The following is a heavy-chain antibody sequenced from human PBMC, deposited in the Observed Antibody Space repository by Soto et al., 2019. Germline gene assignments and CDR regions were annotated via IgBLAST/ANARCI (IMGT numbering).Heavy chain of an antibody. J-gene: IGHJ4*02. D-gene: IGHD6-13*01. CDR3: ARGSSGYISSWYYFDY. V-gene: IGHV3-23*04. CDR2: ISGIGGST. Sequence: EVQLVESGGGLVKPGGSLRLSCAASGFSFTDYALSWVRQAPGKGLEWVATISGIGGSTYLADSVKGRLSISRDNSKNTVSLIMNSLRAEDTAVYFCARGSSGYISSWYYFDYWGRGTLVTVSS. CDR1: GFSFTDYA.